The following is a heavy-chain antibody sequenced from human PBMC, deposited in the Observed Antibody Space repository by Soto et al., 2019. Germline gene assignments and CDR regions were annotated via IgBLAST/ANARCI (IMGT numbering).Heavy chain of an antibody. Sequence: QVQLQESGPGLVKPSQTLSLTCTVSGGSVSSGGYYWSWIRQLPGKGLEWIGYIYYSGSTYYNPALTSRATISLDTPKKQSSLNLNHVTAADTAVYYCAGGDVWGIIFACWGQGNPVPFSS. CDR1: GGSVSSGGYY. J-gene: IGHJ4*02. V-gene: IGHV4-31*03. CDR3: AGGDVWGIIFAC. D-gene: IGHD3-10*01. CDR2: IYYSGST.